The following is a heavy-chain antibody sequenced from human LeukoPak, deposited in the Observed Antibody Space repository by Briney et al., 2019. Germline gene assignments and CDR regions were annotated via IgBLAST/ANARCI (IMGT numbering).Heavy chain of an antibody. Sequence: TGGSLRVSCAASGFTFSGSSMHWVRQAPGKGLEYVSSISSTGDSTYYADSVKDRFTISRDNSKNTLYLQMGSLRTEDMAVYYCAKSDDYGDYVPVYWGQGTLVTVSS. D-gene: IGHD4-17*01. J-gene: IGHJ4*02. CDR2: ISSTGDST. V-gene: IGHV3-64*02. CDR3: AKSDDYGDYVPVY. CDR1: GFTFSGSS.